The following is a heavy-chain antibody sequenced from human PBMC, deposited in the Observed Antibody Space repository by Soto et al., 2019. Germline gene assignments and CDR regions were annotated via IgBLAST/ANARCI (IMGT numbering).Heavy chain of an antibody. CDR3: AREMVGGYFDY. V-gene: IGHV3-48*02. D-gene: IGHD1-26*01. Sequence: EVQLVESGGGLVQPGGSLRLSCAASGFTFSTYTMSWVRQAPGKGLEWVSYISGGSPLIYYADSVKGRFTISRDNAENSLFLQMSSLRDEDTAVYYCAREMVGGYFDYWGQGTLVTASS. CDR1: GFTFSTYT. J-gene: IGHJ4*02. CDR2: ISGGSPLI.